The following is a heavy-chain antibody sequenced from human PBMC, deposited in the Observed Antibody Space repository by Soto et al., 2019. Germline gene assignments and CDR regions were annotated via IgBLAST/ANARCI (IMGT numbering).Heavy chain of an antibody. J-gene: IGHJ4*02. D-gene: IGHD2-15*01. CDR3: AHSPLVVAATPDVFDY. V-gene: IGHV2-5*02. Sequence: SGPTLVKPTQTLTLTCTFSGFSLSTSGVGVGWIRQPPGKALEWLALIYWDDDKRYSPSLKSRLTITKDTSKNQVVLTMTNMDPVDTATYYCAHSPLVVAATPDVFDYWGQGTLVTVSS. CDR2: IYWDDDK. CDR1: GFSLSTSGVG.